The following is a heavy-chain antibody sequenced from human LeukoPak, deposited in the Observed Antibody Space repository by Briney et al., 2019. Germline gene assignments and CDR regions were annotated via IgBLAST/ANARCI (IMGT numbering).Heavy chain of an antibody. V-gene: IGHV3-48*03. J-gene: IGHJ6*03. Sequence: GGSLRLSCAASGFTISSYEMNWVRQAPGKGLEWVSYISSSGSTIYYADSVKGRFTISRDNAKNSLYLQMNSLRAEDTAVYYCARIGYCSGGSCYYGSSFYYYYYMDVWGKGTAVTVSS. D-gene: IGHD2-15*01. CDR2: ISSSGSTI. CDR3: ARIGYCSGGSCYYGSSFYYYYYMDV. CDR1: GFTISSYE.